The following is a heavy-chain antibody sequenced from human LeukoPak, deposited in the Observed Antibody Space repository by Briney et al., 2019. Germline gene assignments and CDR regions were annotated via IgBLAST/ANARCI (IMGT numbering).Heavy chain of an antibody. Sequence: GGSLRLSCAASGFTFSSYAMSWVRQAPGKGLEWVSGISGSGGSTYYADSVKARFTISTDNSKNTLYLQMNSLRAEDTAVYYCAKDVFGLVETGGYFDYWGQGTLVTVSS. CDR2: ISGSGGST. CDR3: AKDVFGLVETGGYFDY. D-gene: IGHD3/OR15-3a*01. J-gene: IGHJ4*02. CDR1: GFTFSSYA. V-gene: IGHV3-23*01.